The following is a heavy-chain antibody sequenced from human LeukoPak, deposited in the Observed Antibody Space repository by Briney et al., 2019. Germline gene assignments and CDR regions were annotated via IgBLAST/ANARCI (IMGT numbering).Heavy chain of an antibody. CDR2: IYYSGST. J-gene: IGHJ4*02. CDR3: ARAQQSLGYCSGGSCSYFDY. CDR1: GGSIISGSCS. Sequence: SETLSLTCAVSGGSIISGSCSWSWIRQAPGKGLEWIGYIYYSGSTYYNPSLKSRVTISLDTSKNQFSLNLRSVTAADTAVYFCARAQQSLGYCSGGSCSYFDYWGQGTLVTVSS. V-gene: IGHV4-30-4*07. D-gene: IGHD2-15*01.